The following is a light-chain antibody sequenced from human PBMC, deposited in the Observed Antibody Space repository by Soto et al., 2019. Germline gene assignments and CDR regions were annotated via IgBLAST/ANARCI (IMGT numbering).Light chain of an antibody. Sequence: DIQMTQSPLSLSASVGDRVTITCRASQGIGNDLGWYQQKPGKVPTRLIYSSSSLQSGVSSRFXXXXXGXXXXXXXXXLXPEXXXXYXCXXHNSYPLTFGGGTKVEIK. CDR3: XXHNSYPLT. V-gene: IGKV1-17*01. CDR1: QGIGND. J-gene: IGKJ4*01. CDR2: SSS.